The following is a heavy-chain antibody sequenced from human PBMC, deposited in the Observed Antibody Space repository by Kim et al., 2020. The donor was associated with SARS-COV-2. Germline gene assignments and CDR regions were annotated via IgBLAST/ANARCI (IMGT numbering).Heavy chain of an antibody. CDR3: ARNGTGLWFGELQFDY. Sequence: SETLSLTCTVSGGSISSSSYYWGWIRQPPGKGLEWIGSIYYSGSTYYNPSPKSRVTISVDTSKNQFSLKLSSVTAADTAVYYCARNGTGLWFGELQFDYWGQGTLVTVSS. J-gene: IGHJ4*02. D-gene: IGHD3-10*01. CDR2: IYYSGST. CDR1: GGSISSSSYY. V-gene: IGHV4-39*01.